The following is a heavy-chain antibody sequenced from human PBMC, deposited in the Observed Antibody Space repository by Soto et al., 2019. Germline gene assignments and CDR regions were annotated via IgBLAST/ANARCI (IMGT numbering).Heavy chain of an antibody. D-gene: IGHD3-22*01. Sequence: PGESLKISCKGSGYSFTSYWIGWVRQMPGKGLEWMGIIYPGDSDTRYSPSFQGQVTISADKSISTAYLQWSSLKASDTAMYYCARYGWGYYYDSSGLSWFDPWGQGTLVTVSS. CDR1: GYSFTSYW. CDR3: ARYGWGYYYDSSGLSWFDP. J-gene: IGHJ5*02. CDR2: IYPGDSDT. V-gene: IGHV5-51*01.